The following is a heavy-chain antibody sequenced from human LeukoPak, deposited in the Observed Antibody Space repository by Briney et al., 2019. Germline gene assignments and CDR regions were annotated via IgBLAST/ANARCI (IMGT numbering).Heavy chain of an antibody. V-gene: IGHV3-30*03. CDR3: ASPGFDY. CDR1: GFTFSTFA. CDR2: ISYDGSNK. Sequence: GGSLRLSCVASGFTFSTFAMNWVRQAPGKGLEWVAIISYDGSNKYYVDSVKGRFTISRDNSKNTLYLQMNSLRTEDTAVYYCASPGFDYWGQGTLVTVSS. J-gene: IGHJ4*02.